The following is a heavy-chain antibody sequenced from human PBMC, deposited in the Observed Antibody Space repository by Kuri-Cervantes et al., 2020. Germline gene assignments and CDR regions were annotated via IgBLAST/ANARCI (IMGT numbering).Heavy chain of an antibody. Sequence: GGSLRLSCKASGYSFSSYGMNWMRQAPGQGLEWMGWISAYNGNTNYAQKLQGRVTMTTDTSTSTAYMELRSLRSDDTAVYYCARVGVLLWFGELSLDIWGQGTMVTVSS. V-gene: IGHV1-18*01. CDR3: ARVGVLLWFGELSLDI. J-gene: IGHJ3*02. CDR1: GYSFSSYG. CDR2: ISAYNGNT. D-gene: IGHD3-10*01.